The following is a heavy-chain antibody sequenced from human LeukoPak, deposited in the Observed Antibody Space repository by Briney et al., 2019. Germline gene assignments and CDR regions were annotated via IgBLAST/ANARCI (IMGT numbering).Heavy chain of an antibody. D-gene: IGHD3-10*01. J-gene: IGHJ4*02. CDR1: GGSISSGSYY. CDR2: IYTSGST. CDR3: ASEKLWFGEPV. Sequence: SQTLSLTCTVSGGSISSGSYYWSWIRQPAGKGLEWIGRIYTSGSTNYNPSLKSRVTISVDTSKNQFPLKLSSVTAADTAVYYCASEKLWFGEPVWGQGTLVTVSS. V-gene: IGHV4-61*02.